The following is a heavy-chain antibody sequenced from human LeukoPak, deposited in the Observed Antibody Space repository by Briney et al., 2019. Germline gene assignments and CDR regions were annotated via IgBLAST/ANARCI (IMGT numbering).Heavy chain of an antibody. V-gene: IGHV4-59*08. CDR1: GGSISSYY. J-gene: IGHJ4*02. CDR2: IYYSGST. CDR3: ARHTLAAAFDY. D-gene: IGHD6-19*01. Sequence: KPSETLSLTCTVSGGSISSYYWSWIRQPPGKGLEWIGYIYYSGSTNYNPSLKSRVTISVDTSKNQFSLKLSSVTAADTAVYYCARHTLAAAFDYWGQGTLVTVSS.